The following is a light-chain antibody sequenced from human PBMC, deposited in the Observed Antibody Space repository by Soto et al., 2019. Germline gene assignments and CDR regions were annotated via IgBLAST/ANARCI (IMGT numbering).Light chain of an antibody. Sequence: DIVMTQSPLSLPVTPGEPASISCRSSQSLLHSNGYNYLDWYLQKPGQSPQLLIYLGSNRASGVPHRFSGSGSGRDFTLKISRVEAEDVGVYYCMQALQTPLTFGGGTKVEIK. V-gene: IGKV2-28*01. CDR3: MQALQTPLT. J-gene: IGKJ4*01. CDR2: LGS. CDR1: QSLLHSNGYNY.